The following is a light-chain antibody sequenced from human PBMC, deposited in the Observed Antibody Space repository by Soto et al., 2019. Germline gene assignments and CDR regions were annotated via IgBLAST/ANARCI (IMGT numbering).Light chain of an antibody. CDR3: QQRSNWPRT. J-gene: IGKJ1*01. CDR2: DAS. V-gene: IGKV3-11*01. CDR1: QSVSSY. Sequence: EIVLTQSPATLSLSPGERATLSCRASQSVSSYLAWYQQKPGQAPRLLIYDASNRATGIPARFCGSGSGTDYTLTISSLEPEDFAVYYCQQRSNWPRTFGQGTKVEI.